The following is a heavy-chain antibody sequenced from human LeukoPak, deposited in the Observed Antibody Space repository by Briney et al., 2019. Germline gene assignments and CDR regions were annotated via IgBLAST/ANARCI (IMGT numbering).Heavy chain of an antibody. D-gene: IGHD6-13*01. J-gene: IGHJ4*02. Sequence: GASVKVSCKASGGTFSSDAISWVRQAPGQGLEWMGSIIPILGIVKYAQMFQGRVTITADRSTKTAYMELNSLRSEDTAVYYCAKEGDSSSWYDLYDYWGQGTLVTVSS. CDR1: GGTFSSDA. CDR3: AKEGDSSSWYDLYDY. CDR2: IIPILGIV. V-gene: IGHV1-69*04.